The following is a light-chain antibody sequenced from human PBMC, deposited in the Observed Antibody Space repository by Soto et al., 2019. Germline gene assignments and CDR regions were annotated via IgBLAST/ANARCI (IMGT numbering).Light chain of an antibody. CDR3: QQYNTYS. Sequence: DIQMIQSPSTLPASVGDIVTITCRSSQSISNWLAWYQQKPWTAPRLLIYHASTLESGVPSRFSGRGSGTEFSLTISSLPPDDFATYDCQQYNTYSFGQGTKVEIK. V-gene: IGKV1-5*01. CDR2: HAS. J-gene: IGKJ1*01. CDR1: QSISNW.